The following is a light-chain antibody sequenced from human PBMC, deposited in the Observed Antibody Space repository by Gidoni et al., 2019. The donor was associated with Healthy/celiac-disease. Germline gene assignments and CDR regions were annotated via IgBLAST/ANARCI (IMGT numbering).Light chain of an antibody. CDR1: QSVSSY. CDR2: DAS. CDR3: QQRSNWPIFT. J-gene: IGKJ3*01. V-gene: IGKV3-11*01. Sequence: EIVLTQSPATLSLSPGERATLSCRASQSVSSYLAWYQQKPGQAPRLLIYDASNRATGIPARFSGSGSGTDFTLTISSLEPEDFAVYYCQQRSNWPIFTFGPXTKVEIK.